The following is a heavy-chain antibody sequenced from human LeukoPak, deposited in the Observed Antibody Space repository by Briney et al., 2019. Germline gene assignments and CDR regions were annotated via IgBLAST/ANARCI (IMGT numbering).Heavy chain of an antibody. Sequence: GGSLRLSCTVSGITLSNYGMSWVRQAPGKGLEWVAGISGSGGGTNYADSVKGRFTIPRDTAKNILYLQMNNLRAEDTAVYFCAKRGVVIRVMLVGFHKEAYYFDSWGQGALVTVSS. J-gene: IGHJ4*02. CDR1: GITLSNYG. CDR2: ISGSGGGT. CDR3: AKRGVVIRVMLVGFHKEAYYFDS. V-gene: IGHV3-23*01. D-gene: IGHD3-16*01.